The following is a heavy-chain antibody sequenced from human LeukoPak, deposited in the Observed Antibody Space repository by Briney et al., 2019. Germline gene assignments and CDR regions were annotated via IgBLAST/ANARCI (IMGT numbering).Heavy chain of an antibody. CDR1: GFTFSNYA. Sequence: GGSLRLSCAASGFTFSNYAMHWVRQAPGKGLEWVAFIHFDGSNEYYADSVKGRFTISRDNSKNTLSLQMNSLRAEDTAVYYCAKGANLRYFDWLHFDYWGQGTLVTVSS. CDR3: AKGANLRYFDWLHFDY. J-gene: IGHJ4*02. D-gene: IGHD3-9*01. V-gene: IGHV3-30*02. CDR2: IHFDGSNE.